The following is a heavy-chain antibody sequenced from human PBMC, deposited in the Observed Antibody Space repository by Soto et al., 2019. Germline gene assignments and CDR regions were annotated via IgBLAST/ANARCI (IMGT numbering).Heavy chain of an antibody. J-gene: IGHJ4*02. CDR1: GFTFSSYG. Sequence: QVQLVESGGGVVQPGRSLRLSCAASGFTFSSYGMHWVRQAPGKGLEWVAVIWYDGSNKYYVDSVKGRFTISRDNSKNTLYLQMTSLRVEDTAVYYCARGDGLGYWGQGTLVTVSS. V-gene: IGHV3-33*01. CDR3: ARGDGLGY. CDR2: IWYDGSNK. D-gene: IGHD3-16*01.